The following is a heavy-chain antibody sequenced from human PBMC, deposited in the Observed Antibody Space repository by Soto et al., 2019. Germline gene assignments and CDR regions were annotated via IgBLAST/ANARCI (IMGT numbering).Heavy chain of an antibody. CDR3: TRDRTPASARTY. J-gene: IGHJ4*02. D-gene: IGHD6-6*01. V-gene: IGHV3-49*03. CDR1: GFTFGDYA. Sequence: EVQLVESGGGLVQPGRSLRLSCTASGFTFGDYAMSWFRQAPGKGLEWVGFIRSKAYGGTTEYAASVKGRFTISRDDSKSIAYLQMNSLKTEDTAVYYCTRDRTPASARTYWGQGTLVTVSS. CDR2: IRSKAYGGTT.